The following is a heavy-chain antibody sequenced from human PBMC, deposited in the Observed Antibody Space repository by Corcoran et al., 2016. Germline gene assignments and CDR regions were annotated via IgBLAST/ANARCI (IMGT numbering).Heavy chain of an antibody. CDR1: GYSISSGYY. J-gene: IGHJ4*02. CDR3: AREGVVVTNPWLDY. CDR2: IYHCGTT. V-gene: IGHV4-38-2*02. D-gene: IGHD2-21*01. Sequence: QVQLQESGPGLVKPSETLSLTCTVSGYSISSGYYWGWIRQPPGTGLEGIAKIYHCGTTYYNPSFKTRVTISVDTSKNKFSLKLSSVTAADPAVYNCAREGVVVTNPWLDYWGQGTLVSVSS.